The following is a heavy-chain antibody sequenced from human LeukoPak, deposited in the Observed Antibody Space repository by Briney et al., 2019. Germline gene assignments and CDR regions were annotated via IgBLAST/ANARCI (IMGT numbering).Heavy chain of an antibody. D-gene: IGHD3-22*01. CDR3: ARRRNFESSELSPDFDY. J-gene: IGHJ4*02. CDR1: GSRSSSYS. V-gene: IGHV5-51*01. Sequence: GESLKTSFKASGSRSSSYSIGGVRQIHGKGLGWMGIVFPGDSDTRYSPSVQGQVTISTDKSISTAYLQWSSLKASDTAVYYCARRRNFESSELSPDFDYWGQGTLVIDAS. CDR2: VFPGDSDT.